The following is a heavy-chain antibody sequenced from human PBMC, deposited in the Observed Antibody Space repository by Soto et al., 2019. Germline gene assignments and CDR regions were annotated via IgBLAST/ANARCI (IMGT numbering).Heavy chain of an antibody. CDR1: GFTFSSYW. CDR3: TRGSGWSYY. Sequence: GSLRLSCAASGFTFSSYWMTWVRQAPGKALEWLANIKHDGGESNYVDSVKGRFTISRDNAENSVYLQMNSLRVEDTAVYYCTRGSGWSYYWGRGTLVTSPQ. D-gene: IGHD6-19*01. J-gene: IGHJ4*02. V-gene: IGHV3-7*04. CDR2: IKHDGGES.